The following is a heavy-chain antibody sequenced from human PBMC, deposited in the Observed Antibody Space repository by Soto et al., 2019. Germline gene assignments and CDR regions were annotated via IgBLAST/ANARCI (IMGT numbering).Heavy chain of an antibody. CDR3: ARVGGVWYPDY. J-gene: IGHJ4*02. CDR1: GFSFSNYW. CDR2: IRQDGNEE. D-gene: IGHD2-21*02. V-gene: IGHV3-7*03. Sequence: EVQLVESGGGLVQPGGSLKLSCVTSGFSFSNYWMTWVRQAPGKGLEWVANIRQDGNEEYFLDSLRGRFTISRDTAKNSLYLHKNSLTTEDTAVYYCARVGGVWYPDYWGQGTLVTVSS.